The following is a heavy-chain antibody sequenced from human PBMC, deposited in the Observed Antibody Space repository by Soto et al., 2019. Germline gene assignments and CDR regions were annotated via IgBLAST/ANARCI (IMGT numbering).Heavy chain of an antibody. CDR2: ISYDGSNK. D-gene: IGHD6-13*01. CDR1: GFTFSSYG. J-gene: IGHJ6*02. CDR3: AKDQGRIAAAGTYYYGMDV. Sequence: GGSLRLSCAASGFTFSSYGMHWVRQAPGKGLEWVAVISYDGSNKYYADSVKGRFTISRDNSKNTLYLQMNSLRAEDTAVYYCAKDQGRIAAAGTYYYGMDVWGQGTTVSVSS. V-gene: IGHV3-30*18.